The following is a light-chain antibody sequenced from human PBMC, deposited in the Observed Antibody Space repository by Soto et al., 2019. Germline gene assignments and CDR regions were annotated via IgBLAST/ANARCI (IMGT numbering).Light chain of an antibody. Sequence: QPVLTQPPSASGTPGQRGTISCSGSSSNIGSNTVNWYQQLPGTAPKLLIYSNNQRPSGVPARFSGSKSGTSASLAISGLQSEDEADYYCAAWDDSLNGPVFGGGTKLTVL. V-gene: IGLV1-44*01. J-gene: IGLJ2*01. CDR2: SNN. CDR3: AAWDDSLNGPV. CDR1: SSNIGSNT.